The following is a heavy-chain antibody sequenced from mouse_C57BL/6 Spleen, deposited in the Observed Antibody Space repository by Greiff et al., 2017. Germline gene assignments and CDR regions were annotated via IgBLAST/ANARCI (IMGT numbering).Heavy chain of an antibody. D-gene: IGHD3-2*02. Sequence: LEESGPELVKPGASVKISCKASGYAFSSSWMNWVKQRPGKGLEWIGRIYPGDGDTNYNGKFKGKATLTADKSSSTAYMQLSSLTSEDSAVYFCAREGDSSGGAMDYWGQGTSVTVSS. CDR3: AREGDSSGGAMDY. CDR1: GYAFSSSW. V-gene: IGHV1-82*01. J-gene: IGHJ4*01. CDR2: IYPGDGDT.